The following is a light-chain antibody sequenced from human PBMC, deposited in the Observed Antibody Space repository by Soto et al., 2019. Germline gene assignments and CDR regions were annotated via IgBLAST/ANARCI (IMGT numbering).Light chain of an antibody. CDR2: GAS. J-gene: IGKJ2*01. Sequence: EIVMAQAPATLSVSPGERDTLSCRASQSVSSNLAWYQQKPGQAPRLLIYGASTRATGIPARFSGSGSGTEFTLTISSLQSEDFAVYYCQQYNNWPLYTFGQGTNLEIK. CDR3: QQYNNWPLYT. CDR1: QSVSSN. V-gene: IGKV3D-15*01.